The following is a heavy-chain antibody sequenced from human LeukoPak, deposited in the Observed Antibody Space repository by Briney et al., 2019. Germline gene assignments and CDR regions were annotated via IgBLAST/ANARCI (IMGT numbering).Heavy chain of an antibody. CDR1: GGSISSGDYY. J-gene: IGHJ4*02. Sequence: SETLSLTCTVSGGSISSGDYYWSWIRQHPGKGLEWIGNIYYSGSTYYNPSLKSRVTISVDTSKSQFSLKLSSVPAADTAVYYCAREGYDSSYYYYLDYWGQGTLVTVSS. CDR3: AREGYDSSYYYYLDY. V-gene: IGHV4-31*03. CDR2: IYYSGST. D-gene: IGHD3-22*01.